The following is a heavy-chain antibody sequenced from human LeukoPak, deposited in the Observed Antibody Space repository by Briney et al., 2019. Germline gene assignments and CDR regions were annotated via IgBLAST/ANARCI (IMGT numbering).Heavy chain of an antibody. CDR3: ARAVVGYYYYYMDV. CDR1: GFTFSDYY. V-gene: IGHV3-11*01. D-gene: IGHD6-19*01. J-gene: IGHJ6*03. CDR2: ISSSGSTI. Sequence: GGSLRLSCAASGFTFSDYYMSWIRQAPGKGLEWVSYISSSGSTIYYADSVKGRFTISRDNAKNSLYLQMNSLRAEDTAVYYCARAVVGYYYYYMDVWGKGTTVTISS.